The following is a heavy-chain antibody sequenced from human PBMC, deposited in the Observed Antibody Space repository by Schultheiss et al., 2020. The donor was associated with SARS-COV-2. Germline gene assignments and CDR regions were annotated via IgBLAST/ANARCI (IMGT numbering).Heavy chain of an antibody. V-gene: IGHV3-49*03. CDR1: GFTFSSYA. CDR3: TRDTGGYSGYDNFDY. CDR2: IRSKAYGGTT. D-gene: IGHD5-12*01. J-gene: IGHJ4*02. Sequence: GGSLRLSCAASGFTFSSYAMSWFRQAPGKGLEWVGFIRSKAYGGTTEYAASVKGRFTISRDDSKSIAYLQINSLKTEDTAVYYCTRDTGGYSGYDNFDYWGQGTLVTVAS.